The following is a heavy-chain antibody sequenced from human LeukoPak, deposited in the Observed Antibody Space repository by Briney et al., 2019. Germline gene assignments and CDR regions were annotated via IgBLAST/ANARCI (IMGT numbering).Heavy chain of an antibody. CDR3: AKEGIAAAGKRPRFDP. D-gene: IGHD6-13*01. CDR2: ISGSGGST. V-gene: IGHV3-23*01. Sequence: GGSLRLSCAASGFTFSSYAMSWVRQAPGKGLEWVSAISGSGGSTYYADSVKGRFTISRDNSKNTLYLRMNSLRAEDTAVYYCAKEGIAAAGKRPRFDPWGQGTLVTVSS. J-gene: IGHJ5*02. CDR1: GFTFSSYA.